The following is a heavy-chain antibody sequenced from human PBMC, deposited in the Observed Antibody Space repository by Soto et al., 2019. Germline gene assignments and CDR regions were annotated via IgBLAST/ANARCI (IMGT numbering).Heavy chain of an antibody. D-gene: IGHD2-8*01. V-gene: IGHV3-66*03. Sequence: PGGSLRLSCAASGFTVSSNYMSWVRQAPGKGLEWVSVIYSCGSTYYADSVKGRFTISRDNSKNTLYLQMNSLRAEDTAVYYCARMTSLGYGTNGLYFYYWGQGTLVTVS. CDR1: GFTVSSNY. CDR2: IYSCGST. J-gene: IGHJ4*02. CDR3: ARMTSLGYGTNGLYFYY.